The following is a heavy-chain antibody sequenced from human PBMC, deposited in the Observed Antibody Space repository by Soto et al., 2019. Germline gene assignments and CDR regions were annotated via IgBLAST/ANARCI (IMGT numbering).Heavy chain of an antibody. J-gene: IGHJ6*02. V-gene: IGHV3-21*01. CDR1: GFTFRTYT. CDR2: IRGFSPYT. D-gene: IGHD3-10*01. Sequence: EVQLVESGGGLVKPGGSLRLSCISSGFTFRTYTMNWVRQAPGKGLDLVSGIRGFSPYTFYAEAVKGRFTISRHNAKNSLHLKMNSLRAEDTAVYYCARDRGYDAHDYYYNAMDVWGQGTTVTVSS. CDR3: ARDRGYDAHDYYYNAMDV.